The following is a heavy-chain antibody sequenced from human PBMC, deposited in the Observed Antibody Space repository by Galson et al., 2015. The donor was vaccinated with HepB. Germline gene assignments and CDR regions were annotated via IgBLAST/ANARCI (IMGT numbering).Heavy chain of an antibody. V-gene: IGHV1-18*01. CDR1: GYTFTRFG. CDR2: ISGYNDNV. CDR3: ARGGMATIGGPTFDS. D-gene: IGHD5-24*01. J-gene: IGHJ4*02. Sequence: VKVSCKASGYTFTRFGISWVRQAPGQGLEWMGWISGYNDNVNYAQKLQGRVAMAADTSTSTAYMELRSLRSDDTAVYYCARGGMATIGGPTFDSWGQGTLVTVSS.